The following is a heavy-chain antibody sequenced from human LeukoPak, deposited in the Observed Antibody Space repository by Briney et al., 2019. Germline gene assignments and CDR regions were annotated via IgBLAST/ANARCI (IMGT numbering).Heavy chain of an antibody. CDR2: IYPGDSDT. Sequence: GESLKISCKGSGYRFANYWIGWVRQMPGKGLEWMGIIYPGDSDTRYSPSSQGHVTISADKSINTAFLQWSSLQASDTAMYYCARLGGNYYDSSGYYPADYWGQGTLVTVSS. D-gene: IGHD3-22*01. V-gene: IGHV5-51*01. J-gene: IGHJ4*02. CDR1: GYRFANYW. CDR3: ARLGGNYYDSSGYYPADY.